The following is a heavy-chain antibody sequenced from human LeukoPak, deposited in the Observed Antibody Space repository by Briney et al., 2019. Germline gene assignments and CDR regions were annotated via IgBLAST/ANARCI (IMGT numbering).Heavy chain of an antibody. CDR2: IYSGGST. D-gene: IGHD3-22*01. V-gene: IGHV3-66*01. J-gene: IGHJ4*02. CDR3: ARNIVVGDTDYFDY. Sequence: GGSLRLSCAASGLTVSSNYMSWVRQAPGKGLEWVSVIYSGGSTFYADSVEGRFTMSRDNSKNTLSLQMNSLRGEDTAVYYCARNIVVGDTDYFDYWGQGTLVTVSS. CDR1: GLTVSSNY.